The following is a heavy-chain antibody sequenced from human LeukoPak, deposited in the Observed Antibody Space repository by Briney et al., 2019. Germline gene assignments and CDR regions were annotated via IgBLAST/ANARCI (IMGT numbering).Heavy chain of an antibody. CDR3: ARLEWRYDY. D-gene: IGHD2-15*01. CDR2: FRYSGST. CDR1: GGSISSSTHY. J-gene: IGHJ4*02. Sequence: SETLSLTCTVSGGSISSSTHYWGWIRQPPGKGLEWIESFRYSGSTYHNPSLESRITISVDTSKNQFFLKLSSVTAADTAVYYCARLEWRYDYWGQGTLVTVSS. V-gene: IGHV4-39*01.